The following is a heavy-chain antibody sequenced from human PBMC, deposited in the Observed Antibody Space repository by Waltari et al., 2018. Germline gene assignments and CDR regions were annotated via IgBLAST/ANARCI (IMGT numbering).Heavy chain of an antibody. CDR1: GGNFSSYP. D-gene: IGHD2-8*01. J-gene: IGHJ4*02. CDR3: ARGPLDCTNGVCYTIDY. Sequence: QVQLVQSGAEVKKPGSSVKVSCKASGGNFSSYPISWVRQAPGQGLEWMGRIIPILGIANYAQKFQCRVTITADKSTSTAYMELISLRSEDTAVYYCARGPLDCTNGVCYTIDYWGQGTLVTVSS. CDR2: IIPILGIA. V-gene: IGHV1-69*02.